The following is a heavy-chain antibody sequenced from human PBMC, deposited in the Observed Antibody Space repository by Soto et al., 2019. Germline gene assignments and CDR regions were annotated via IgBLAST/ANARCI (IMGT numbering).Heavy chain of an antibody. CDR2: IIPLFGTT. D-gene: IGHD6-13*01. J-gene: IGHJ5*02. CDR3: ARAHGSSWYNWFDP. V-gene: IGHV1-69*13. Sequence: SVKVSCKASGGTFRSYAISWVRQAPGRGLEWMGGIIPLFGTTNYAQKFRGRVTVTADESTSTVYMEVRSLRFEDTAVYYCARAHGSSWYNWFDPWGQGTLVTVSS. CDR1: GGTFRSYA.